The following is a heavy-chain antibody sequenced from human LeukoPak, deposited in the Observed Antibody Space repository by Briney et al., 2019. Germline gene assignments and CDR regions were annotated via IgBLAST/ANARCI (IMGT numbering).Heavy chain of an antibody. CDR2: INHSGST. CDR3: ARGYDYVWGSYVYYSDY. CDR1: GGSFSGYY. V-gene: IGHV4-34*01. J-gene: IGHJ4*02. D-gene: IGHD3-16*01. Sequence: SETLSLTCAVYGGSFSGYYWSWIRQPPGKGLEWIGEINHSGSTNYNPSLKSRVTISVDTSKNQFSLKLSSVTAADTAVYYCARGYDYVWGSYVYYSDYWGQGTLVTVSS.